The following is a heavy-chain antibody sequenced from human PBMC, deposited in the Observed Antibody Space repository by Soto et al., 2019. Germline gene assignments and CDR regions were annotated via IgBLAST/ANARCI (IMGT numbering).Heavy chain of an antibody. CDR2: IKQDGSEK. Sequence: PGGSLRLSCAASGFTFSSYWMSWVRQAPGKGLERVANIKQDGSEKYYVGSVRGRFTISRDNAKNSLYLQMNSLRAEDTAVYYCARDLLELPLGYWGQGTLVTVSS. V-gene: IGHV3-7*01. J-gene: IGHJ4*02. D-gene: IGHD1-7*01. CDR3: ARDLLELPLGY. CDR1: GFTFSSYW.